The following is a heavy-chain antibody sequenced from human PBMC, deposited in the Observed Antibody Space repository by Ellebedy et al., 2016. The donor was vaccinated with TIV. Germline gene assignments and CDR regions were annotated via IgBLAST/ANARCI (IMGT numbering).Heavy chain of an antibody. CDR2: INPSGGST. J-gene: IGHJ4*02. CDR1: GYTFTSYY. CDR3: ARDRGGYYDRGYFDY. Sequence: ASVKVSXKASGYTFTSYYMHWVRQAPGQGLEWMGIINPSGGSTSYAQKFQGRVTMTRDTSTSTVYMKLSSLRSEDTAVYYCARDRGGYYDRGYFDYWGQGTLVTVSS. V-gene: IGHV1-46*01. D-gene: IGHD3-22*01.